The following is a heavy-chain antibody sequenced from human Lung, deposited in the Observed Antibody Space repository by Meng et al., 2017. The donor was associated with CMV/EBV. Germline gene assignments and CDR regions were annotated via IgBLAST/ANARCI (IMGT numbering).Heavy chain of an antibody. CDR3: ARVWQQLEYYFDY. V-gene: IGHV3-20*04. CDR2: INWNGGST. D-gene: IGHD6-13*01. CDR1: GFTFDDYA. Sequence: GESLKISCAASGFTFDDYAMSWVRQVPGKGLERVSGINWNGGSTRYVDSVKGRFTISRDNAKNSLYLQMNSLRAEDTAFYYCARVWQQLEYYFDYWGQGAXVTVSS. J-gene: IGHJ4*02.